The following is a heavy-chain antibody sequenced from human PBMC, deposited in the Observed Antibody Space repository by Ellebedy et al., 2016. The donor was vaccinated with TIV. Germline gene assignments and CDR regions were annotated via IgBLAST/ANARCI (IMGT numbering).Heavy chain of an antibody. Sequence: SVKVSCXVSGYTLTELSMHWVRQAPGQGLEWMGGIIPIFGTANYAQKFQGRVTITADKSTSTAYMELSSLRSEDTAVYYCARGGEAAAGTRMGSFSSWGQGTLVTVSS. CDR1: GYTLTELS. V-gene: IGHV1-69*06. CDR3: ARGGEAAAGTRMGSFSS. CDR2: IIPIFGTA. J-gene: IGHJ4*02. D-gene: IGHD6-13*01.